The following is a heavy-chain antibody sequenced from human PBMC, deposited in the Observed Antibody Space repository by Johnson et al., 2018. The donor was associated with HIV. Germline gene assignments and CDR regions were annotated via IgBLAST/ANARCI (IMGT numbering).Heavy chain of an antibody. CDR1: GFTVSSNY. J-gene: IGHJ3*02. V-gene: IGHV3-30*03. CDR3: ARDHIRGYDSPNDAFDI. D-gene: IGHD3-22*01. Sequence: QVQVVESGGGLVQPGESLRLSCAASGFTVSSNYMSWVRQAPGKGLEWVTIISHDGNNKYYVDSVKGRFTISRDNSKNTLYLQMNSLRAEDTAVYYCARDHIRGYDSPNDAFDIWGQGTMVTVSS. CDR2: ISHDGNNK.